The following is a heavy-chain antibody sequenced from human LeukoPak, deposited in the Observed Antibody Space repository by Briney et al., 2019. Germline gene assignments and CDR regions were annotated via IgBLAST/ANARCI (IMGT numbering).Heavy chain of an antibody. CDR2: ISANSDDT. Sequence: ASVKVSCKASGYTFTGYYMHWVRQAPGQGLEWMGWISANSDDTNYAQKVQGRVTMTTDTSTKTVYMELRSLRSDDTAVYYCARDSPTAGSGYPSRKINFPYYFDYWGQGTLVTVSS. J-gene: IGHJ4*02. CDR3: ARDSPTAGSGYPSRKINFPYYFDY. CDR1: GYTFTGYY. V-gene: IGHV1-18*04. D-gene: IGHD3-22*01.